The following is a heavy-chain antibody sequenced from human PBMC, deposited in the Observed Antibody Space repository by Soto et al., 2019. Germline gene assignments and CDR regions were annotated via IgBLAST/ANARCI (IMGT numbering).Heavy chain of an antibody. J-gene: IGHJ4*02. V-gene: IGHV3-11*05. CDR3: ARDHHRYSGYDYVDY. CDR1: GFTFSDYY. Sequence: QVQLVESGGGLVKPGGSLRLSCAASGFTFSDYYMSLIRQAPGKGLEWVSYISSSSSYTNYADSVKGRFTISRDNAKNSLYLQMNSLRADDTAVYYCARDHHRYSGYDYVDYWGQGTLVTVSS. CDR2: ISSSSSYT. D-gene: IGHD5-12*01.